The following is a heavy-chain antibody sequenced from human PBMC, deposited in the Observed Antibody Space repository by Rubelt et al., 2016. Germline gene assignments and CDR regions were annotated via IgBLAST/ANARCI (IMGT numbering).Heavy chain of an antibody. Sequence: EVQLVESGGGLVQPGGSLRLSCAASRFTFSSYALTWVRQAPGKGLEWVSVISGSGDYTYYADSVKGRFTISRDNAKNSLYLQMDSLRAEDTAAYYCARVVGATGFAFDMWGLGTIVTVSA. CDR2: ISGSGDYT. CDR1: RFTFSSYA. J-gene: IGHJ3*02. CDR3: ARVVGATGFAFDM. V-gene: IGHV3-23*04. D-gene: IGHD2-15*01.